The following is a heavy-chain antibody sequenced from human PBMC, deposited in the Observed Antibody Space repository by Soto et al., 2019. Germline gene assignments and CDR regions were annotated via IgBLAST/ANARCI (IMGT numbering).Heavy chain of an antibody. V-gene: IGHV4-61*01. CDR1: GGSVSSGSYY. D-gene: IGHD3-16*01. Sequence: SSETLSLTCTVSGGSVSSGSYYWSWIRQPPGKGLEWIGYIYYSGSTNYNPSLKSRVTISVDTSKNQFSLKLSSVTAADTAVYYCARDLRGWGSWFDPWGQGTLVTVSS. CDR3: ARDLRGWGSWFDP. CDR2: IYYSGST. J-gene: IGHJ5*02.